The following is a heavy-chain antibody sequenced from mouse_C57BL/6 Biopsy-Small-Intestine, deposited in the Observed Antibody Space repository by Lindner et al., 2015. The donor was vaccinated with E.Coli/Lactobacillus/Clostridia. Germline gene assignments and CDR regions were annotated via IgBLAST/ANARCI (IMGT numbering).Heavy chain of an antibody. Sequence: VQLQESGGDLVKPGGSLKLSCAASGFTFSSYGMSWVRQTPDKRLEWVATISSGGSYTYYPDSVKGRFTISRDNAKNTPYLQMSSLKSEDTAMYYCAMDYWGQGTSVTVSS. CDR2: ISSGGSYT. CDR1: GFTFSSYG. V-gene: IGHV5-6*01. CDR3: AMDY. J-gene: IGHJ4*01.